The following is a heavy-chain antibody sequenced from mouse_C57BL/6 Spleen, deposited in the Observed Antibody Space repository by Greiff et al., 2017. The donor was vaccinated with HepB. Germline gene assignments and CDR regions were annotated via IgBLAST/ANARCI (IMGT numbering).Heavy chain of an antibody. CDR3: ARWWIYDGYLYAMDY. Sequence: VQLQQSGPELVKPGASVKIYCKASGYAFSSSWMNWVKQRPGKGLEWIGRIYPGDGDTNYNGKFKGKATLTADKSSSTAYMQLSSLTSEDSAVYFCARWWIYDGYLYAMDYWGQGTSVTVSS. V-gene: IGHV1-82*01. CDR2: IYPGDGDT. D-gene: IGHD2-3*01. J-gene: IGHJ4*01. CDR1: GYAFSSSW.